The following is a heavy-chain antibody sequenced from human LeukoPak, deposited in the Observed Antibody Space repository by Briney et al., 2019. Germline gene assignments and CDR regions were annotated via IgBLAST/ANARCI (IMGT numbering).Heavy chain of an antibody. CDR3: ARDLVWFGEPKGYYNYMDV. CDR2: IRFDGSTK. J-gene: IGHJ6*03. CDR1: GFTFSNYG. Sequence: GGSLRLSCATSGFTFSNYGVHWVRQAPGKGLEWVAFIRFDGSTKYYADSVKGRFTISRDNSKNTFYLQMNSLRGGDTAVYYCARDLVWFGEPKGYYNYMDVWGKGTTVTVSS. V-gene: IGHV3-30*02. D-gene: IGHD3-10*01.